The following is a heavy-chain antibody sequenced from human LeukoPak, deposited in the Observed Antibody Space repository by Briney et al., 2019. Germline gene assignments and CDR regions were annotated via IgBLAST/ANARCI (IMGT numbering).Heavy chain of an antibody. CDR3: ARSSNYDSSGYYFDWYSDL. CDR2: IYYSGTT. V-gene: IGHV4-59*01. J-gene: IGHJ2*01. D-gene: IGHD3-22*01. Sequence: PSETLSLTCSVSSGSLSNYYWSWVRQSPGKGLEWIGYIYYSGTTKYNPSLKSRVTLSIDTSQSRFSLKMNSVTAADTAVYYCARSSNYDSSGYYFDWYSDLWGRGTLVTVSS. CDR1: SGSLSNYY.